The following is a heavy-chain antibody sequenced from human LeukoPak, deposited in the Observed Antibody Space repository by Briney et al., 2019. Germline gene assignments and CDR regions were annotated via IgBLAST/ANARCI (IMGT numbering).Heavy chain of an antibody. CDR3: VKGITGTTEY. CDR2: ISSNGGST. CDR1: RFTFSSYA. J-gene: IGHJ4*02. D-gene: IGHD1-20*01. Sequence: GGSLRLSCSASRFTFSSYAMHWVRQAPGKGLEYVSAISSNGGSTYYADSVKGRFTISRDNSKNTLYLQMSSLRAEDTAVYYCVKGITGTTEYWGQGTLVAVSS. V-gene: IGHV3-64D*09.